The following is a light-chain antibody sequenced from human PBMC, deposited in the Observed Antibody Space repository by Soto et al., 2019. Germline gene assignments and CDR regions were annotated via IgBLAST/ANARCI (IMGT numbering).Light chain of an antibody. CDR3: QQYHRWPLT. Sequence: IVLTQSPASLSVSPGERATLSCRASQSVNNLLAWYQQKPGQAPRLLIYGASTWATGIPSRFSGSGSGTDFTLTISSLQSEDFAVYYCQQYHRWPLTFGLGTQLE. J-gene: IGKJ5*01. CDR2: GAS. CDR1: QSVNNL. V-gene: IGKV3-15*01.